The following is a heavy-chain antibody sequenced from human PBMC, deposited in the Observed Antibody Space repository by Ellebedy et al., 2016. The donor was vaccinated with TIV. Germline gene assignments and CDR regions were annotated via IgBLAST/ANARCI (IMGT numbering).Heavy chain of an antibody. CDR3: ARDRGCTNGVCHSRMDV. Sequence: SVKVSXXASGGTFSSYAISWVRQAPGQGLEWMGGIIPIFGTANYAQKFQGRVTITADESTSTAYMELSSLRSEDTAVYYCARDRGCTNGVCHSRMDVWGQGTTVTVSS. CDR2: IIPIFGTA. CDR1: GGTFSSYA. D-gene: IGHD2-8*01. V-gene: IGHV1-69*13. J-gene: IGHJ6*02.